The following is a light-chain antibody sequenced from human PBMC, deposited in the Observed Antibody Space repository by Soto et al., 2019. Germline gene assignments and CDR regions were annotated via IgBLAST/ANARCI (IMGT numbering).Light chain of an antibody. CDR2: NNN. V-gene: IGLV1-40*01. CDR3: QSYDTSLSGSGV. CDR1: SSNIGAGYD. Sequence: QSVLTQPPSVSGAPGQRVTISCTGNSSNIGAGYDVHWYQQLPGTAPKLLIYNNNNRPSGVPDRFSGSKSGTSASLAITGLQAEDEADYDCQSYDTSLSGSGVFGTGTKLTVL. J-gene: IGLJ1*01.